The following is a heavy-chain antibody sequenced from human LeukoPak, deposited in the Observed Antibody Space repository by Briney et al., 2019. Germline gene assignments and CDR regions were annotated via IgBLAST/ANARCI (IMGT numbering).Heavy chain of an antibody. J-gene: IGHJ4*02. CDR2: ISVSSSTI. V-gene: IGHV3-48*02. D-gene: IGHD6-19*01. CDR3: VRDRGIAVR. CDR1: GFTFSSYS. Sequence: GGSLRLSCAASGFTFSSYSMNWVRQAPGKGLEWVSYISVSSSTIYYAESVKGRFTISRDNAKNSLYPQMNSLRDEDTAVYYCVRDRGIAVRWGQGTLVTVSS.